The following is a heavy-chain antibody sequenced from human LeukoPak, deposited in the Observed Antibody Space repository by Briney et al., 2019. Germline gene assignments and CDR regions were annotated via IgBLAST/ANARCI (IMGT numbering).Heavy chain of an antibody. Sequence: PSETLSLTCTVSGGSISTYYGNWIRQAPGKGLEWIGYIYYSGSTNYNPSLKSRVTMSVDTSKNQFSLKLTSVTAADTAVYYCARGGSSSSWPFYYRGQGTLVTVSS. CDR3: ARGGSSSSWPFYY. V-gene: IGHV4-59*01. CDR1: GGSISTYY. D-gene: IGHD6-13*01. J-gene: IGHJ4*02. CDR2: IYYSGST.